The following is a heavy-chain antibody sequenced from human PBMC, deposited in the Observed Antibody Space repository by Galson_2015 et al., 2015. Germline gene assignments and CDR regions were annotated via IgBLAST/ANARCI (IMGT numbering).Heavy chain of an antibody. D-gene: IGHD3-3*01. J-gene: IGHJ4*02. V-gene: IGHV3-11*01. CDR1: GFTFSRSA. Sequence: SLRLSCAASGFTFSRSAMTWIRQAPGMGLEYVSYMSSSGSTIYYADSVKGRFTISRDNAKNSLYLQMNSLRAEDTAVYYCARNYNFWSGLDYWGQGTLVTVSS. CDR2: MSSSGSTI. CDR3: ARNYNFWSGLDY.